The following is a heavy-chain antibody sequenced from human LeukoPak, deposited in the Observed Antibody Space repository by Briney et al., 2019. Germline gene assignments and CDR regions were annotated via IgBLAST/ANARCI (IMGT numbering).Heavy chain of an antibody. Sequence: GGSLRLSCAASGFTFSSYAMSWVRQAPGKGLEWVSAISGSGGSTYYADSVKGRFTISRGNSKNTLYLQMNSLRAEDTAVYYCARAPTKRWLQPIDYWGQGTLVTVSS. J-gene: IGHJ4*02. CDR3: ARAPTKRWLQPIDY. V-gene: IGHV3-23*01. CDR2: ISGSGGST. D-gene: IGHD5-24*01. CDR1: GFTFSSYA.